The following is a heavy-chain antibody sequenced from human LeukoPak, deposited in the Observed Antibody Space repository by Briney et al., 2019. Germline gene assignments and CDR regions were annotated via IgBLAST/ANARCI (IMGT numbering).Heavy chain of an antibody. D-gene: IGHD3-10*01. V-gene: IGHV3-23*01. CDR3: AKTYYGSGSYAPNYFDY. J-gene: IGHJ4*02. CDR1: GFTFSSYG. Sequence: GGSLRLSCAASGFTFSSYGMSWVRRAPGKGLEWVSAISGSGGSTYYTDSVKGRFTISRDNSKNTLYLQMNSLRAEDTAVYYCAKTYYGSGSYAPNYFDYWGQGTLVTVSS. CDR2: ISGSGGST.